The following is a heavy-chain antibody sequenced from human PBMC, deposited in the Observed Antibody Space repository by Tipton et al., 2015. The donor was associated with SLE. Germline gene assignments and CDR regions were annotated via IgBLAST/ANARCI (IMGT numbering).Heavy chain of an antibody. Sequence: SLRLSCTASGFTFDDYAMHWVRQAPGKGLEWVSGISWNSGSIGYADSVKGRFTISRDNAKNSLYLQMNSLRAEDTALYYCAKAPSSGSYLDYWGQGTLVTVPS. J-gene: IGHJ4*02. CDR3: AKAPSSGSYLDY. CDR1: GFTFDDYA. V-gene: IGHV3-9*01. CDR2: ISWNSGSI. D-gene: IGHD3-10*01.